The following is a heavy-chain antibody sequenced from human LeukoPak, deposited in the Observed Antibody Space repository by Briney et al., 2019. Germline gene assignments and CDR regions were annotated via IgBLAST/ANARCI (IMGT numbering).Heavy chain of an antibody. Sequence: GGSLRLSCAASGFTFSSSAMSWVRQVPGKGLEWVSGISASGGSTSYADSVRGRFTISRDNSKNTLYVQMNSLRDEDTAVYYCAREGYSYGQLDYWGQGTLVTVSS. CDR3: AREGYSYGQLDY. J-gene: IGHJ4*02. D-gene: IGHD5-18*01. CDR2: ISASGGST. CDR1: GFTFSSSA. V-gene: IGHV3-23*01.